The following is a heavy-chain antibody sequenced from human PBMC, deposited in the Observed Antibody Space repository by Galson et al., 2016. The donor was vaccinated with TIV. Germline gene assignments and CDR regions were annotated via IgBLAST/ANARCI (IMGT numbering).Heavy chain of an antibody. CDR2: ISGGGGST. V-gene: IGHV3-23*01. CDR1: GFSFSIFA. D-gene: IGHD3-22*01. Sequence: SLRLSCAASGFSFSIFAMTWVRQAPGMGLEWVSAISGGGGSTYYADSVKGRFTISRDNSKNTLFLQMNSLRAEDTAIYHCTKVPSSGFSYYYGLDVWGQGTTVIVSS. CDR3: TKVPSSGFSYYYGLDV. J-gene: IGHJ6*02.